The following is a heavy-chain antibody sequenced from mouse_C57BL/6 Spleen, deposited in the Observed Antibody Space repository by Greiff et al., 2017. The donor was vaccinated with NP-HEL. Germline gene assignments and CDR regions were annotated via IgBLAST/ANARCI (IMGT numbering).Heavy chain of an antibody. Sequence: VQLQQSGAELVMPGASVKLSCKASGYTFTSYWMHWVKQRPGQGLEWIGEIDPSDSYTNYNQKFKGKSTLTVDKSSSTAYMQLISLTSEDSAVYYCASELFAYWGQGTLVTVSA. CDR2: IDPSDSYT. J-gene: IGHJ3*01. CDR1: GYTFTSYW. V-gene: IGHV1-69*01. CDR3: ASELFAY.